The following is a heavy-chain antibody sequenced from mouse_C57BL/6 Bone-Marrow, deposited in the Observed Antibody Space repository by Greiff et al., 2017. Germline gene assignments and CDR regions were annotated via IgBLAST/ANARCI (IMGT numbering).Heavy chain of an antibody. J-gene: IGHJ1*03. V-gene: IGHV14-2*01. CDR1: GFNIQDYY. Sequence: VQLKESGAELVKPGASVKLSCTASGFNIQDYYMHWVKQRTEPGLEWIGRIAPEDGETKYAPKFQGKATITADTSSNTAYLQLSSLTSEDTAVYYCASITTVVAKGYFDVWGTGTTVTVSS. D-gene: IGHD1-1*01. CDR2: IAPEDGET. CDR3: ASITTVVAKGYFDV.